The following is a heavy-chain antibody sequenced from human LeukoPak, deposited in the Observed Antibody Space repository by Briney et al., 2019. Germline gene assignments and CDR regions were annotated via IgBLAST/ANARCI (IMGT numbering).Heavy chain of an antibody. V-gene: IGHV1-2*02. Sequence: GASVKGSCKASVYTFTGYYMHWVRHAPGQGLEWMGWINPNSGGTNYAQKIQGRVTMTRDTPISTAYMELSRLRSDDTAEYYCARVPSSTIFGVVPDYWGQGTLVTVSS. D-gene: IGHD3-3*01. J-gene: IGHJ4*02. CDR2: INPNSGGT. CDR3: ARVPSSTIFGVVPDY. CDR1: VYTFTGYY.